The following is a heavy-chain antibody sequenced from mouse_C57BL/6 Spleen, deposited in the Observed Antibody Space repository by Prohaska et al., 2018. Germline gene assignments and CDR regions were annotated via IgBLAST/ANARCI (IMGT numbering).Heavy chain of an antibody. Sequence: EVQLLETGGGLVQPGGSRGLSCEGSGFTFSGFWMSWVRQTPGKTLEWIGDINYDGNAINYAPSIKDRFTIFRDNDKSTLYLQMSNVRSEDTATYFCMRYGNYWYFDVWGTGTTVTVSS. J-gene: IGHJ1*03. CDR2: INYDGNAI. CDR1: GFTFSGFW. V-gene: IGHV11-2*01. D-gene: IGHD2-1*01. CDR3: MRYGNYWYFDV.